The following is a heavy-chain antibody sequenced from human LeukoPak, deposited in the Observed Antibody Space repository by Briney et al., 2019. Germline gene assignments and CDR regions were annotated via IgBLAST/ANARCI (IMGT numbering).Heavy chain of an antibody. D-gene: IGHD5-24*01. CDR2: INPNSGGT. V-gene: IGHV1-2*02. Sequence: ASVKVSCKASGYTFTGYYMHWVRQAPGQGLEWMGWINPNSGGTNYAQKFQGRVTMTRDTSISTAYMELSRLRSDDTAVYYCARERWPMRGFFDYWGQGTLVTVSS. CDR3: ARERWPMRGFFDY. J-gene: IGHJ4*02. CDR1: GYTFTGYY.